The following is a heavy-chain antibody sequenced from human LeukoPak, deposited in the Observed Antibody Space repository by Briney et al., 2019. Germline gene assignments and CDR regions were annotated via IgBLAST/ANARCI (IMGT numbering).Heavy chain of an antibody. CDR1: GYTFTSYD. CDR2: MNPNSGNT. CDR3: ARGGYCSGGSCYKSYYYYYYMDA. Sequence: ASVKVSCKASGYTFTSYDINWVRQATGQGLEWMGWMNPNSGNTGYAQKFQGRVTMTRNTSISTAYMELSSLRSEDTAVYYCARGGYCSGGSCYKSYYYYYYMDAWGKGTTVTISS. J-gene: IGHJ6*03. D-gene: IGHD2-15*01. V-gene: IGHV1-8*01.